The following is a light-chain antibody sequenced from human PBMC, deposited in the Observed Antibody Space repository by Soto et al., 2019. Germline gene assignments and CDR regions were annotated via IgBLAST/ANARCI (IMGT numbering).Light chain of an antibody. Sequence: IQLTQSPSSLSASVGDRVTITCRASQGISSYLAWYQQKPGKVPKLLIYAASILQSGVTSRFSVCGSGTDFTLSICILQPEDFATYYCQHLNSYPRSFGQGTKVDIK. V-gene: IGKV1-9*01. CDR2: AAS. CDR3: QHLNSYPRS. CDR1: QGISSY. J-gene: IGKJ1*01.